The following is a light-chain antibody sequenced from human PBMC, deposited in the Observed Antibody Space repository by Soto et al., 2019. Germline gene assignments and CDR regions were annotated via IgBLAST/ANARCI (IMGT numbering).Light chain of an antibody. V-gene: IGKV3-15*01. CDR2: GAS. J-gene: IGKJ1*01. CDR1: QSVSNN. CDR3: QHYNNWPPWT. Sequence: DIVMTQSPDTLSVSPGERATLSCGASQSVSNNLAWYQHKPGQAPRLLIFGASTRATSIPARFSGSGSGTEFTLTISSLQSADFAVYYCQHYNNWPPWTSGQGTKVEIK.